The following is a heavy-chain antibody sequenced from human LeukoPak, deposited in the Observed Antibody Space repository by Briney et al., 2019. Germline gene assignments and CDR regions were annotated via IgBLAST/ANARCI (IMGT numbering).Heavy chain of an antibody. D-gene: IGHD1-7*01. CDR1: GFTFSSYW. Sequence: GGSLRLFCGACGFTFSSYWMSWVRQTPGKGREGVANIKQDGREKYCVDSVKGRFTTYRDNAKNSLYLHMNSLRAADTDVYYCERGRTGTISIADYWGQGTLVTVSS. CDR2: IKQDGREK. CDR3: ERGRTGTISIADY. V-gene: IGHV3-7*01. J-gene: IGHJ4*02.